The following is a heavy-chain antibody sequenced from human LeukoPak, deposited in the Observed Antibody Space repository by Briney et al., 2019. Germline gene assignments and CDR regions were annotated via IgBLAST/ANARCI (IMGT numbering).Heavy chain of an antibody. CDR3: AREYSSGWYRYFDY. CDR1: GYTFTSYG. CDR2: ISAYNGNT. J-gene: IGHJ4*02. V-gene: IGHV1-18*04. Sequence: ASVRVSCKASGYTFTSYGISWVRQAPGQGLEWMGWISAYNGNTNYAQKLQGRVTMTTDTPTSTAYMELRSLRSDDTAVYYCAREYSSGWYRYFDYWGQGTLVTVSS. D-gene: IGHD6-19*01.